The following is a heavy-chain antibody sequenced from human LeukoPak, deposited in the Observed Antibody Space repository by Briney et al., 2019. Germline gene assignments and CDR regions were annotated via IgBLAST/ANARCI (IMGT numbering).Heavy chain of an antibody. CDR1: GFTFSSYA. CDR2: ISGSGGAGT. CDR3: VKDRGGSPFYGMDV. V-gene: IGHV3-23*01. D-gene: IGHD1-26*01. Sequence: GGSLRLSCAGSGFTFSSYAMSWVRQAPGKGLEWVSTISGSGGAGTYYADSVKGRFTVSRDNSRNTLYLPMNSLRAEDTAVYYCVKDRGGSPFYGMDVWGQGTTVSVSS. J-gene: IGHJ6*02.